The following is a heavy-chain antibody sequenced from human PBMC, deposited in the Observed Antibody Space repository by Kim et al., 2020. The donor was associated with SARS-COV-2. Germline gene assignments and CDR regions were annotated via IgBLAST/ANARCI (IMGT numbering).Heavy chain of an antibody. CDR1: GFTVSSNY. J-gene: IGHJ4*02. D-gene: IGHD3-16*01. CDR2: IYSGGST. V-gene: IGHV3-53*01. CDR3: ARVSFHLTYYLDY. Sequence: GGSLRLSCAASGFTVSSNYMSWVRQAPGKGLEWVSVIYSGGSTYYADSVKGRFTISRDNSKNTLYLQMNSLRAEDTAVYYCARVSFHLTYYLDYWGQGTLVTVSS.